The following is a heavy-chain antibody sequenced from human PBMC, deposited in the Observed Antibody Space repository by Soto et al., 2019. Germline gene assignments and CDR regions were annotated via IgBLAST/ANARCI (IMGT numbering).Heavy chain of an antibody. Sequence: QVQLIQSGAEVKKHGASVKVSCKVSGYTLTELSMHWVRQAPGKGLEWMGGFDPEDGERMYAQKFQGRVSMTEDTSTDTAYMEVRRLRSEDTAVYYCATDLGAVDGLNVWGQGTTVTVSS. CDR1: GYTLTELS. CDR3: ATDLGAVDGLNV. D-gene: IGHD6-19*01. J-gene: IGHJ6*02. CDR2: FDPEDGER. V-gene: IGHV1-24*01.